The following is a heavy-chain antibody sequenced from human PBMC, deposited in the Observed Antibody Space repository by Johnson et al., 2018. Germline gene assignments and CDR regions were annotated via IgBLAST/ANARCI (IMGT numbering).Heavy chain of an antibody. CDR1: EFTFRDYW. CDR2: ISQDGRNT. J-gene: IGHJ3*02. CDR3: AKGPSAFDI. Sequence: VQLQESGGGLVQPGGSLRLSCAASEFTFRDYWMHWVRQTPEKGLVWVSHISQDGRNTAYADSVKGRFTISRENSNNTRYLQMNSLRAEDTAVYYCAKGPSAFDIWGQGTMVTVSS. V-gene: IGHV3-74*01.